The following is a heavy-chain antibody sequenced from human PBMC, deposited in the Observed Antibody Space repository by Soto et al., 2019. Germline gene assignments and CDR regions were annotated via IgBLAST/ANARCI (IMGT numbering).Heavy chain of an antibody. V-gene: IGHV3-23*01. Sequence: VQLLESGGDLVQPGGSLRLSCVASGFVLNNYAMSWVRQAPGKGLEWVSTIGGTDGDSDGVPWYEDSVKGRFTIPSDSSANTLSLHMDNLRAEDSPLFYCVKRGRNWGAFDFWGQGTRVVVSS. CDR1: GFVLNNYA. D-gene: IGHD7-27*01. CDR3: VKRGRNWGAFDF. CDR2: IGGTDGDSDGVP. J-gene: IGHJ3*01.